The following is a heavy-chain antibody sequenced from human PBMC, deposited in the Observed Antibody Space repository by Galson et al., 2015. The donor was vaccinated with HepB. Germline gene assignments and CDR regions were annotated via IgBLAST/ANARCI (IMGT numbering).Heavy chain of an antibody. Sequence: QSGAEVKKPGESLRISCKGSGYSFTSYWISWVRQMPGKSLEWMGRIDPSDSYTNYSPSFQGHVTISADKSISTAYLQWSSLKASDTAMYYCARSNYDILTGYYLRDAFDIWGQGTMVTVSS. CDR2: IDPSDSYT. V-gene: IGHV5-10-1*01. J-gene: IGHJ3*02. CDR3: ARSNYDILTGYYLRDAFDI. D-gene: IGHD3-9*01. CDR1: GYSFTSYW.